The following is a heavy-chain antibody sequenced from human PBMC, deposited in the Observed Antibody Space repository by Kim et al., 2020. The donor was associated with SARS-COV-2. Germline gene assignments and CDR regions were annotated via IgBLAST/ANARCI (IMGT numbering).Heavy chain of an antibody. CDR1: GIPISHNY. CDR3: AGDNGFKELSFDF. D-gene: IGHD3-16*02. V-gene: IGHV3-53*01. CDR2: IFTGDNT. Sequence: GGSLRLSCAASGIPISHNYMTWVRQAPGRGLELVAVIFTGDNTYYGESVKGRFTISRDITSNMVYLQMNDLRGEDTAMYFCAGDNGFKELSFDFWGQGTLVNVSS. J-gene: IGHJ4*02.